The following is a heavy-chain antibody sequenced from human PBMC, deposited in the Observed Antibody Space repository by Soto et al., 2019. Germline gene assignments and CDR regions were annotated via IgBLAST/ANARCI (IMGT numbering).Heavy chain of an antibody. V-gene: IGHV4-31*03. Sequence: SETLSLTCTVSGGSISSGGYYWSWIRQHPGKGLEWIGYIYYSGSTYYNPSLKSRVTISVDTSKNQFSLELSSVTAADTAVYYGARDRPPGYDWCNPWGKGNLVTVCS. J-gene: IGHJ5*02. CDR3: ARDRPPGYDWCNP. D-gene: IGHD2-8*01. CDR2: IYYSGST. CDR1: GGSISSGGYY.